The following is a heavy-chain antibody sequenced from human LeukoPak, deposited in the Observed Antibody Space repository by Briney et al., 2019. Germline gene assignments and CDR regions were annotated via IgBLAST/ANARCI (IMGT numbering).Heavy chain of an antibody. CDR3: ARADEGHCSSTSCLRPFYYYYMDA. V-gene: IGHV1-69*05. CDR2: IIPIFGTA. J-gene: IGHJ6*03. CDR1: GGTFSSYA. Sequence: ASVKVSCKASGGTFSSYAISWVRQAPGQGLEWMGGIIPIFGTANYAQKFQGRVTITTDESTSTAYMELSSLRSEDTAVYYCARADEGHCSSTSCLRPFYYYYMDAWGKGTTVTVSS. D-gene: IGHD2-2*01.